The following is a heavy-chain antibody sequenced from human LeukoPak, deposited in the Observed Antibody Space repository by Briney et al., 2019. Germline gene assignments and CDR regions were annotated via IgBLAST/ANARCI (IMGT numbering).Heavy chain of an antibody. CDR1: GFTFSTYS. CDR2: INSNGVDT. Sequence: GGSLRLSCVASGFTFSTYSIHWVRQAPGKGLEWISGINSNGVDTNYADSVMGRFIISRDDSKNTLYLQMNSLRAEDTAVYYCARSKQLPLYFDYWGQGTLVTVSS. V-gene: IGHV3-64*02. J-gene: IGHJ4*02. D-gene: IGHD6-6*01. CDR3: ARSKQLPLYFDY.